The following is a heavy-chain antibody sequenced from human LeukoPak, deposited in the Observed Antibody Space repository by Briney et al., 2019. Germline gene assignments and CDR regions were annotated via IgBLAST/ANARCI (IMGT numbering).Heavy chain of an antibody. V-gene: IGHV1-2*02. J-gene: IGHJ5*02. CDR1: GYTFTGYY. Sequence: GASVKVSCKASGYTFTGYYMYWVRQAPGQGLEWMGWINPNSGGTNYAQKFQGRVTMTRDTSISTAYMELSRLRSDDTAVYYCARDYSSSWYLWQNTANWFDPWGQGTLVTVSS. CDR2: INPNSGGT. CDR3: ARDYSSSWYLWQNTANWFDP. D-gene: IGHD6-13*01.